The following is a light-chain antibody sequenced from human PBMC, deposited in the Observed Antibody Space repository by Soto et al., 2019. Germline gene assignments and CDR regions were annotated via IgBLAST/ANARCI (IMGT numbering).Light chain of an antibody. CDR3: PQYGTSPPT. V-gene: IGKV3-20*01. J-gene: IGKJ1*01. Sequence: EIVLTQSPGTLSLSPGERATLSCKASQSVSSNFLAWYQRKPGQAPRLLIYGASYRATDIPYRFSGSGYGTDFTLTIARLEPEDCAVYYCPQYGTSPPTFGQGTKVEI. CDR2: GAS. CDR1: QSVSSNF.